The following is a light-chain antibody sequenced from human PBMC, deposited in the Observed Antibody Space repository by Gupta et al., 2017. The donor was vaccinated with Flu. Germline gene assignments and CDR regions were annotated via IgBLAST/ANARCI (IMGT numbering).Light chain of an antibody. J-gene: IGKJ1*01. CDR1: QSLLHINGYNY. CDR3: MQALQTPPT. CDR2: LAS. Sequence: ETVMTQSPLALSVSPGEAASISCRSSQSLLHINGYNYLDWYLQKPGQPPQLLIYLASNRASGVPDRFSGSGSGTIFTLKIRVDAEDVGIYYCMQALQTPPTFGQGTKVEIK. V-gene: IGKV2-28*01.